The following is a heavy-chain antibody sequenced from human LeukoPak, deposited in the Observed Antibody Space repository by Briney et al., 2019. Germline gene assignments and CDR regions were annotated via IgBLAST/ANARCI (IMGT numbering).Heavy chain of an antibody. CDR1: GVSIRSYF. Sequence: PSETLSLTCSVSGVSIRSYFWSWIRQTPGKGLEWIGFMSYSGINNYNLSLKSRVTISLDTSRNQFSLRLNSVTAADTAIYYCTREEGAWGYGSSGFDSWGQGTLVTVSS. D-gene: IGHD3-10*01. J-gene: IGHJ4*02. V-gene: IGHV4-59*13. CDR2: MSYSGIN. CDR3: TREEGAWGYGSSGFDS.